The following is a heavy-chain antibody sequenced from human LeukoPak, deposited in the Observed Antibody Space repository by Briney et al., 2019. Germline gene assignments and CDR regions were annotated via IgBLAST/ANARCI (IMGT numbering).Heavy chain of an antibody. CDR3: VRDRWPGLGDF. D-gene: IGHD6-19*01. V-gene: IGHV3-66*01. CDR2: VYSGGLT. Sequence: PGGSLRLSCAASGFTLRNYWMNWVRQPPGKGLEWVSTVYSGGLTYDAGPVKGRFTISRDNSNNTLYLQMSSLRAEDTAVYYCVRDRWPGLGDFWGQGTTVTVSS. J-gene: IGHJ6*02. CDR1: GFTLRNYW.